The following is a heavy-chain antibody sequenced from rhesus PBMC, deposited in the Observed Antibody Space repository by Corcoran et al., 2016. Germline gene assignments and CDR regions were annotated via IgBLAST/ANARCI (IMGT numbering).Heavy chain of an antibody. V-gene: IGHV4-65*01. D-gene: IGHD5-24*01. Sequence: QVQLQESGPGLVKPSETLSLTCAVSGGSISSSNWWSWIRQPPGKGLEWIGYISGSRGSTYYTPSLKSRVSISTDTSKNQFSLKLSSVTAADTAVYYCARRKYSGYSYYWGQGVLVTVSS. J-gene: IGHJ4*01. CDR1: GGSISSSNW. CDR2: ISGSRGST. CDR3: ARRKYSGYSYY.